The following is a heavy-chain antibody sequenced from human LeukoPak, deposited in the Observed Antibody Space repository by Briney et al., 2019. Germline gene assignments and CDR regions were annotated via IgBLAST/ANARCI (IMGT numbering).Heavy chain of an antibody. Sequence: KDGESLQISCKDSGARFTSYWIGGVRQVTGKGLEWMGIIYPGDYNTKYSPSFQGQVTITADKSISTAYLQSSSLKASDTAMYYCARHGHYYDSSAYYYGDYWGQGTLVTVSS. CDR3: ARHGHYYDSSAYYYGDY. CDR2: IYPGDYNT. CDR1: GARFTSYW. D-gene: IGHD3-22*01. V-gene: IGHV5-51*01. J-gene: IGHJ4*02.